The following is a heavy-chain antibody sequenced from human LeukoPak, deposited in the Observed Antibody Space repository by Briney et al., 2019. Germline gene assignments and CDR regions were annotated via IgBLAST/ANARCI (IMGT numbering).Heavy chain of an antibody. Sequence: GGSLRLSCAASGFTFSSYAMSWVRQAPGKGLEWVSAISGSGGSTYYADSVKGRFTISRDNSKNTLYLQMNSLRAEDTAVYYCAKLYCSSTSCYHGGLYLDYWGQGTLVTVSS. CDR3: AKLYCSSTSCYHGGLYLDY. V-gene: IGHV3-23*01. D-gene: IGHD2-2*01. J-gene: IGHJ4*02. CDR1: GFTFSSYA. CDR2: ISGSGGST.